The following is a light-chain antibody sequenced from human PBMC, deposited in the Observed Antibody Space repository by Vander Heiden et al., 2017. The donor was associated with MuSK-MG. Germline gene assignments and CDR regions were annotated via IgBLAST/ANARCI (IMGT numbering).Light chain of an antibody. CDR3: QQYDNLPFT. J-gene: IGKJ3*01. CDR1: QDISNY. V-gene: IGKV1-33*01. CDR2: DAS. Sequence: DIQMTQSPSSLSASVGDRVTITCQASQDISNYLNWYQQKPGKAPKVLINDASNLETGVPSRFSGSGSGTDFTFTISSLQPEDIATYYCQQYDNLPFTFGRGTKVEIK.